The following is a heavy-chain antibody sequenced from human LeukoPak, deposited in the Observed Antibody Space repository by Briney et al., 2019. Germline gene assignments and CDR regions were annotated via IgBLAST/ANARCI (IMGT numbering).Heavy chain of an antibody. CDR1: GGSIGSYY. CDR2: IYYSGST. Sequence: SETLSLTCTVSGGSIGSYYWSWIRQPPGKGLEWIGYIYYSGSTNYNPSLKSRVTISVDTSKNQFSLKLSSVTAADTAVYYCARVRSGSYTDAFDIWGQGTMVTVSS. D-gene: IGHD1-26*01. J-gene: IGHJ3*02. CDR3: ARVRSGSYTDAFDI. V-gene: IGHV4-59*01.